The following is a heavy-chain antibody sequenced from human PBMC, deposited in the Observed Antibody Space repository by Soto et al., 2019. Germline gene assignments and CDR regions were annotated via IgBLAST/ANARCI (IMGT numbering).Heavy chain of an antibody. V-gene: IGHV3-48*01. CDR1: GFRFSDYT. J-gene: IGHJ3*02. CDR2: ISSGSSTI. Sequence: GGSLRLSCAASGFRFSDYTMNWVRQAPGKGLEWVSYISSGSSTIDYAYSVKGRFVISRDNAKNSLYLQMNSLRGEDTAVYYCARGGYCSGDRSYDAFDIWGQGTMVTVSS. D-gene: IGHD2-15*01. CDR3: ARGGYCSGDRSYDAFDI.